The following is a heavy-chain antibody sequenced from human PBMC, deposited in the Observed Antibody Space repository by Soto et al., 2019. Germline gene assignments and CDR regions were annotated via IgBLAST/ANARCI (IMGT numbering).Heavy chain of an antibody. CDR3: ARDRVIVAATTHYYYGMDV. J-gene: IGHJ6*02. Sequence: EVQLVESGGGLVKPGGSLRLSCAASGFTFSSYSMNWVRQAPGKGLEWVSSISSSSSYIYYADSVKGRFTISRDNAKNSLYLQMNSLRAEDTAVYYGARDRVIVAATTHYYYGMDVWGQGTTVTVSS. D-gene: IGHD1-26*01. CDR2: ISSSSSYI. CDR1: GFTFSSYS. V-gene: IGHV3-21*01.